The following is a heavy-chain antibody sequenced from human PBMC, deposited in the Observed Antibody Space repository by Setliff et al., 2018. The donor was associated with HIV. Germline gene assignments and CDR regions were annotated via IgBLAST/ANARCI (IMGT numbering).Heavy chain of an antibody. D-gene: IGHD7-27*01. V-gene: IGHV4-39*07. J-gene: IGHJ4*02. CDR3: AKLTPFDY. CDR1: GGSISSGSYY. CDR2: INHSGST. Sequence: SETLSLTCTVSGGSISSGSYYWNWIRQPPGKGLEWIGEINHSGSTNYNPSLKSRVTISLDTSKNQFSLKLSSVTAADTAVYYCAKLTPFDYWGQGTRVTVSS.